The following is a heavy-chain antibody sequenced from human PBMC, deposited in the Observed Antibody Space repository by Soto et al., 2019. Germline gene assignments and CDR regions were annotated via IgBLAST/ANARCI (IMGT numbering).Heavy chain of an antibody. CDR1: GGSISSSC. V-gene: IGHV4-59*01. CDR3: ARSVVHQWLVHDAFDI. CDR2: IYYSGTT. Sequence: SETLSLTCTVSGGSISSSCWSWIRQPPGKGLEWIAYIYYSGTTNYNPSLESRVTTSIDTSKNQFSLRLTSVTAADTAVYYCARSVVHQWLVHDAFDIWGQGTSVTVSS. J-gene: IGHJ3*02. D-gene: IGHD6-19*01.